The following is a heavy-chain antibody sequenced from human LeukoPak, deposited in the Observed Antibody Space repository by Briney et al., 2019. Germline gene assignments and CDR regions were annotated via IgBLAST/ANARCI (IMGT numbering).Heavy chain of an antibody. Sequence: GGSLRLSCAASGFTFSSYWMSWVRQAPGKGLEWVANIKQDGSEKYYVDSVKGRFTISRDNAKNSLYLQMNSLRAEDTAVYYCAREREYYYDSSGYGPAVYWRQGTLVTVSS. CDR1: GFTFSSYW. J-gene: IGHJ4*02. CDR3: AREREYYYDSSGYGPAVY. D-gene: IGHD3-22*01. CDR2: IKQDGSEK. V-gene: IGHV3-7*01.